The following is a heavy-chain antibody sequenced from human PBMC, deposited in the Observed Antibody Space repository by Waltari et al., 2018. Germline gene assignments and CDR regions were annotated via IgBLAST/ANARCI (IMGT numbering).Heavy chain of an antibody. CDR3: ASDWGTVETQDY. Sequence: EVQLVESGGGLVQPGGSLRLSCAASGFTFSSYWMSWVRQAPGKGRGWVGNIKQDGSEKYDVDSVKGRFTISIDNAKNSLYLQMNSLRADDTAVYYCASDWGTVETQDYWGQGTLVTVSS. J-gene: IGHJ4*02. V-gene: IGHV3-7*01. D-gene: IGHD4-17*01. CDR2: IKQDGSEK. CDR1: GFTFSSYW.